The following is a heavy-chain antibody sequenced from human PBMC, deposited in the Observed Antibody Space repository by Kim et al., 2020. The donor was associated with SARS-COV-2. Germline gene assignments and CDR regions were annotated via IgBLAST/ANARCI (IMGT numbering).Heavy chain of an antibody. CDR1: LFTFIINY. CDR3: ARDAQSYGMDV. CDR2: IYIVFIT. Sequence: SLILSFSSSLFTFIINYISFFLHAPVKFLDFFSFIYIVFITYYSDSLKVIFTISRDNSKNTLYLQMNSLRAEDTAVYYCARDAQSYGMDVWGQGTTVTVSS. V-gene: IGHV3-66*01. J-gene: IGHJ6*02.